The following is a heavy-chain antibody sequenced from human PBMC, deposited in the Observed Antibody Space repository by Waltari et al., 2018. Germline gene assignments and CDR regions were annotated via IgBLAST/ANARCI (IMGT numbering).Heavy chain of an antibody. Sequence: QVHLVQSETEVKKPGASVKVSCKASGYTFTGFYIHWVRQAPGQGLEWMGRITPSDGDTTYARGFQGRVTMTRDTSIGTAYMELSSLNSDDTALYYCARDGHNYDMDVWGQGTTVVVSS. J-gene: IGHJ6*02. CDR2: ITPSDGDT. CDR3: ARDGHNYDMDV. V-gene: IGHV1-2*06. CDR1: GYTFTGFY.